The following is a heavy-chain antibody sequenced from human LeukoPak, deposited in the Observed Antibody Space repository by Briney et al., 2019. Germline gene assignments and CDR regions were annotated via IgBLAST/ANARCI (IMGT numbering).Heavy chain of an antibody. CDR2: IYYSGST. V-gene: IGHV4-59*01. Sequence: SETLSLTCTVSGGSISSYYWSWIRQPPGKGLEWIGYIYYSGSTNYNPSLKSRVTISVDTSKNQFSLKLSSVTAADTAVYYCARGGATVQSYYFDYWGQGTLVTVPS. J-gene: IGHJ4*02. CDR1: GGSISSYY. CDR3: ARGGATVQSYYFDY. D-gene: IGHD1-1*01.